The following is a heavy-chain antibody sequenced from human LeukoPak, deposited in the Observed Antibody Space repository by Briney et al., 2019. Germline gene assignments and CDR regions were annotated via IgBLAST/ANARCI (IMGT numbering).Heavy chain of an antibody. D-gene: IGHD6-13*01. CDR3: ARVLGSSWLYYYYMDV. Sequence: GGSLRLSCAASGFTFDDYGMSWVRQAPGKGLEWVSGINWNGGSTGYADSVKGRFTISRDNAKNSLYLQMNSLRAEDTALYYCARVLGSSWLYYYYMDVWGKGTTVTVSS. CDR1: GFTFDDYG. CDR2: INWNGGST. V-gene: IGHV3-20*04. J-gene: IGHJ6*03.